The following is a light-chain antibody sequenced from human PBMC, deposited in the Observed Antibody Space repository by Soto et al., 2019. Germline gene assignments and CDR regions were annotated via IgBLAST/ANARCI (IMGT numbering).Light chain of an antibody. CDR2: GAS. V-gene: IGKV3-15*01. CDR1: QSVRSN. CDR3: QQYNSWPPYT. Sequence: EIVMTQSPATLSVSPGERATLSCWASQSVRSNLAWYQQKPGQAPRLLIYGASTRATGIPARFSGSGSGTEFTLTISSLQSEDVAVYYWQQYNSWPPYTFGQGTKLEIK. J-gene: IGKJ2*01.